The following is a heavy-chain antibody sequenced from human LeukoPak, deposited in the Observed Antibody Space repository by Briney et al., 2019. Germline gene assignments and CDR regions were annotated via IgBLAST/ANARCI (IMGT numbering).Heavy chain of an antibody. V-gene: IGHV4-59*01. D-gene: IGHD1-26*01. Sequence: SETLSLTCIVSGGSISNYYWSWLRQPPGKGLEWIGYIFYSGSTNYNPSLKSRVTISVDTSKNQFSLKLSSVTAADTAVYYCARDRSYGDFDYWGQGTLVTVSS. CDR1: GGSISNYY. J-gene: IGHJ4*02. CDR3: ARDRSYGDFDY. CDR2: IFYSGST.